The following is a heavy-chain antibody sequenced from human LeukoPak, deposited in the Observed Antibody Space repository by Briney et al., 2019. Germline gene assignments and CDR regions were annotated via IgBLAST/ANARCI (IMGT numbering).Heavy chain of an antibody. Sequence: GGSLRLSCAVSGFTFSSYAMSWVRQAPGKGLEWVSAISATGGSTYYADSVKGRFTVSRDNSRDRLYLQMNSLRAEDTAVYYCAKGDSNATTYNWFDPWGQGTLVTVSS. CDR1: GFTFSSYA. V-gene: IGHV3-23*01. CDR2: ISATGGST. D-gene: IGHD1-14*01. J-gene: IGHJ5*02. CDR3: AKGDSNATTYNWFDP.